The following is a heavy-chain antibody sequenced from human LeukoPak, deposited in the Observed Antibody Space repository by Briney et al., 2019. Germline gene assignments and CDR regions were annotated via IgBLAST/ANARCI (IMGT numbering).Heavy chain of an antibody. CDR3: ARARTTVTSLVGY. CDR1: GFTFSSYS. CDR2: ISSSSSYI. J-gene: IGHJ4*02. D-gene: IGHD4-17*01. Sequence: GGSLRLSCAASGFTFSSYSMNWVRQAPGKGLEWVSSISSSSSYIYYADSVKGRFTISRDNAKSSLYLQMNSLRAEDTAVYYCARARTTVTSLVGYWGQGTLVTVSS. V-gene: IGHV3-21*01.